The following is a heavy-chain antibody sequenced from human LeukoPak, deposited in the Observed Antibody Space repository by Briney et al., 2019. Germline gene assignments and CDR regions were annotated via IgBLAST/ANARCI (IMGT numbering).Heavy chain of an antibody. D-gene: IGHD6-13*01. CDR2: ISWNSGSI. Sequence: GRSLRLSCAASGFTFDDYAMHWVRQAPGKGLEWVSGISWNSGSIGYADSVKGRFTVSRDNAENSLYLQMNSLRAEDTALYYCAKGRSSSWSFDYWGQGTLVTVS. J-gene: IGHJ4*02. CDR1: GFTFDDYA. V-gene: IGHV3-9*01. CDR3: AKGRSSSWSFDY.